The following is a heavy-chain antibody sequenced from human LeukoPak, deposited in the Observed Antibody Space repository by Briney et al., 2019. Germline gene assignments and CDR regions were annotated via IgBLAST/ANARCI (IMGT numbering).Heavy chain of an antibody. V-gene: IGHV3-23*01. CDR1: GFSVSNNY. CDR2: ISGSGGST. Sequence: PGGSLRLSCAASGFSVSNNYMSWVRQAPGKGLEWVSAISGSGGSTYYADSVRGRFTISRDNSKNTLYLQMNSLRADDTAVYYCARKVYHRFDYWGQGTLVTVSS. J-gene: IGHJ4*02. D-gene: IGHD2-2*01. CDR3: ARKVYHRFDY.